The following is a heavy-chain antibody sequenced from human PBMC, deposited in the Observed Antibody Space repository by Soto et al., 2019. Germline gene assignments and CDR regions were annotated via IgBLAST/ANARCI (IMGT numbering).Heavy chain of an antibody. CDR3: VRDKFTNSRFNFDF. J-gene: IGHJ4*02. CDR2: SRNNDKSQTT. Sequence: EVQLVESGGGLVQPGGSLRLSCAVSGFTFSDHHMDWVRQTPGKGLEWVGRSRNNDKSQTTEYAASVKCSFTISRDESKNSLFLQMNSLPTADTAGYFCVRDKFTNSRFNFDFWGQGTLVTVSS. CDR1: GFTFSDHH. D-gene: IGHD2-2*01. V-gene: IGHV3-72*01.